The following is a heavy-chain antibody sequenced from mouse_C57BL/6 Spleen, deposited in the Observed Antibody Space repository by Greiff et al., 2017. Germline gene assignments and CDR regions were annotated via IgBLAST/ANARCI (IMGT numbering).Heavy chain of an antibody. CDR3: ARRSYYSNYFFDY. D-gene: IGHD2-5*01. V-gene: IGHV1-59*01. J-gene: IGHJ2*01. CDR1: GYTFTSYW. CDR2: IDPSDSYT. Sequence: QVQLQQPGAELVRPGTSVKLSCKASGYTFTSYWMHWVKQRPGQGLEWIGVIDPSDSYTNYNQKFKGKATLTVDTSSSTAYMQLSSLTSEDSAVYYGARRSYYSNYFFDYWGQGTTLTVSS.